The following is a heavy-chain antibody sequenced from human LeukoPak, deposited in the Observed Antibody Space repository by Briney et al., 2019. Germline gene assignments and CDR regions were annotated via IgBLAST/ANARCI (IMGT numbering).Heavy chain of an antibody. CDR3: VRQYSSSSPDMDV. CDR2: IYPGDSDT. J-gene: IGHJ6*03. Sequence: GESLKISCKGSGYSFSSHWIGWVRQMPGKGLEWMGIIYPGDSDTRYSPSFQGQVTISADKSISTAYLQWSSLKASDTAMYYCVRQYSSSSPDMDVWGKGTTVTVSS. V-gene: IGHV5-51*01. CDR1: GYSFSSHW. D-gene: IGHD6-6*01.